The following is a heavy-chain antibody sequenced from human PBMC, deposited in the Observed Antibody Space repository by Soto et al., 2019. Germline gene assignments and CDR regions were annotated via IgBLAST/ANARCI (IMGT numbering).Heavy chain of an antibody. Sequence: SETLSLTCAVSGGSFSGYYWNWIRQSPGKGLEWIGETNQRGSSNYNPSLKSRVTVSVDTSKNQFSLKLTSVTAADTAVYYCARQRDYYDTSGDSYFDYWGQGTLVTVSS. CDR2: TNQRGSS. V-gene: IGHV4-34*01. CDR1: GGSFSGYY. D-gene: IGHD3-22*01. J-gene: IGHJ4*02. CDR3: ARQRDYYDTSGDSYFDY.